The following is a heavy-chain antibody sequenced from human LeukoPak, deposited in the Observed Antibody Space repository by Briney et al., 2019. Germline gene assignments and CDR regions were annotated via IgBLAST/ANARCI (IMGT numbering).Heavy chain of an antibody. J-gene: IGHJ4*02. CDR3: ARAIGGSYSFDY. CDR1: GFTVSSNY. CDR2: IYSGGST. Sequence: GGSLRLSCAASGFTVSSNYVSWVRQAPGKGLEWVSVIYSGGSTYYADSVKGRFTISRDNSKNTLYLQMNSLRAEDTAVYYCARAIGGSYSFDYWGQGTLVTVSS. V-gene: IGHV3-53*01. D-gene: IGHD1-26*01.